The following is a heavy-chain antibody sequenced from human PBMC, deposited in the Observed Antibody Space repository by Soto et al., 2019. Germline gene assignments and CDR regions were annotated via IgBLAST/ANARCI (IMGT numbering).Heavy chain of an antibody. V-gene: IGHV4-59*12. J-gene: IGHJ5*02. CDR2: IYYSGST. Sequence: SETLSLTCTVSGGSISSYYWSWIRQPPGKGLEWIGYIYYSGSTNYNPSLKSRVTISVDTSKNQFSLKLSSVTAADTAVYYCARDRLLKREFDPWGQGTLVTVS. D-gene: IGHD2-15*01. CDR3: ARDRLLKREFDP. CDR1: GGSISSYY.